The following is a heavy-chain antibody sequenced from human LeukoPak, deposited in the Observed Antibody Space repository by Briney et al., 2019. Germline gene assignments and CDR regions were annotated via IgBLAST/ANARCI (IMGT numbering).Heavy chain of an antibody. CDR1: GFTFSGSA. V-gene: IGHV3-73*01. J-gene: IGHJ4*02. D-gene: IGHD3-22*01. Sequence: GGSLRLSCAASGFTFSGSAMHWVRQASGKGLEWVGRIRSKANSYVTAYAASVKGRFTISRDDSKNTAYLQMNSLKTEDTAVYYCKMGYYDSSGLDYWGQGTLVTVSS. CDR2: IRSKANSYVT. CDR3: KMGYYDSSGLDY.